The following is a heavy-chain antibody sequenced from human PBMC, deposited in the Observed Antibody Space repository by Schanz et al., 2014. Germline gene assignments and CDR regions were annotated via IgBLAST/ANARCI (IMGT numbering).Heavy chain of an antibody. CDR2: ISPYNGNT. V-gene: IGHV1-18*01. J-gene: IGHJ4*02. CDR1: GYTFTRSG. Sequence: QVQLVQSGADVKTPGASVKVSCKASGYTFTRSGISWVRQAPGQGLEWVAWISPYNGNTAYAQNLKGRVRMTTDTSTAAAYMELRSLRSDDTAVYYCARGWGYDALTGYVFWGQGTLVTVSS. D-gene: IGHD3-9*01. CDR3: ARGWGYDALTGYVF.